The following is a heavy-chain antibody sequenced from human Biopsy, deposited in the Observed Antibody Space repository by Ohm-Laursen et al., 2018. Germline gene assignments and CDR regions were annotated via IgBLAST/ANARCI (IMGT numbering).Heavy chain of an antibody. J-gene: IGHJ4*02. CDR1: GGTFTNYA. V-gene: IGHV1-69*13. CDR2: IIPIFGTA. D-gene: IGHD1-26*01. CDR3: ARDALGGGSYRFFY. Sequence: ASVKVSCKTSGGTFTNYAISWVRQAPGQGLEWMGGIIPIFGTANYAQKFQGRVTITADESTSTAYMELSSLRSDDTAVYYCARDALGGGSYRFFYWGQGSLVTVSS.